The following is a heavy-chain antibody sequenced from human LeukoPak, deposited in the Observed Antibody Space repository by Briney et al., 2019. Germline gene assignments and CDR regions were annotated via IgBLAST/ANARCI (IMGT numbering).Heavy chain of an antibody. CDR1: GGTFSSYA. V-gene: IGHV1-69*05. Sequence: GASVKVSCKASGGTFSSYAISWVRQAPGQGLEWMGGIIPIFGTANYAQKFQGRVTMTRDTSTSTVYMELSSLRSEDTAVYYCARAGYDSSGYYRLIDWGQGTLVTVSS. CDR3: ARAGYDSSGYYRLID. D-gene: IGHD3-22*01. CDR2: IIPIFGTA. J-gene: IGHJ4*02.